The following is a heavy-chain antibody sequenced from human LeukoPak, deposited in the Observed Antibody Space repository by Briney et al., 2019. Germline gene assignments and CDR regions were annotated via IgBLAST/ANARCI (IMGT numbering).Heavy chain of an antibody. CDR2: MNPNSGNT. D-gene: IGHD1-26*01. CDR3: ARYGGWGAALYYYMDV. V-gene: IGHV1-8*01. J-gene: IGHJ6*03. CDR1: GYTFTSYD. Sequence: ASVMVSCKASGYTFTSYDINWVRQATGQGLEWMGWMNPNSGNTGYAQKFQGRVTMTRNTSISTAYMELSSLRSEDTAVYYCARYGGWGAALYYYMDVWGKGTTVTVSS.